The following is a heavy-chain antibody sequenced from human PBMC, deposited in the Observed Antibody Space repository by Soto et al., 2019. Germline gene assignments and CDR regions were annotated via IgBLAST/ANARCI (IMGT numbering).Heavy chain of an antibody. Sequence: GGSLRLSCAASGFTFSSYWMHWVRQAPGKGLVWVSRINSDGSSTSYADSVKGRFTISRDNAKNTLYLQMNSLRAEDTAVYYCSRWEYYDSSGYFQDYYGMDVWGQGTTVTVSS. V-gene: IGHV3-74*01. CDR2: INSDGSST. CDR1: GFTFSSYW. CDR3: SRWEYYDSSGYFQDYYGMDV. J-gene: IGHJ6*02. D-gene: IGHD3-22*01.